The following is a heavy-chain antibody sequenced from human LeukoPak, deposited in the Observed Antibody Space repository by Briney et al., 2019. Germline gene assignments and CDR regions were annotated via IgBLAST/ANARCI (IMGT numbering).Heavy chain of an antibody. V-gene: IGHV4-34*01. CDR3: ATQLVREDY. CDR1: GRSFSGYY. Sequence: SETLSLTCAVYGRSFSGYYWSWIRQPAGKGLEWIGEINHSGSTNYNPSLKSRVTISVDTSKNQFSLKLSSVTAADTAVYYCATQLVREDYWGQGTLVTVSS. CDR2: INHSGST. J-gene: IGHJ4*02. D-gene: IGHD6-6*01.